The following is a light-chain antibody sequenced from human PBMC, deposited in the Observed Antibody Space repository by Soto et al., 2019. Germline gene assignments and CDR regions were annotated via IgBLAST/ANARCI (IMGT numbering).Light chain of an antibody. V-gene: IGLV1-44*01. J-gene: IGLJ1*01. CDR2: RNN. CDR3: AAWDDSLTDYV. Sequence: QSVLTQAPSASETPGQRVTISCSGGSSNIGRNTVNWYQQLPGTAPKLLIYRNNRRPSGVPDRFSGSKSGTSGSLAISGLQSEDEADYYCAAWDDSLTDYVFGTGTKVTVL. CDR1: SSNIGRNT.